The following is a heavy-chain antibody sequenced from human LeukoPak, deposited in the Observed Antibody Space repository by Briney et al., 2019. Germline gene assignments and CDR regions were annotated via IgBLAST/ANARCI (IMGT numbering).Heavy chain of an antibody. D-gene: IGHD6-19*01. CDR2: ISSSGSTI. CDR3: ARDRIAVAATDAFDI. CDR1: GFTFSDYY. J-gene: IGHJ3*02. Sequence: PGGSLRLSCAASGFTFSDYYMSWIRQAPGKGLEWVSYISSSGSTIYYADSVKGRFTISRDNAKNSLYLQMNSLRAEDTAVYYCARDRIAVAATDAFDIWGQGTMVTVSS. V-gene: IGHV3-11*01.